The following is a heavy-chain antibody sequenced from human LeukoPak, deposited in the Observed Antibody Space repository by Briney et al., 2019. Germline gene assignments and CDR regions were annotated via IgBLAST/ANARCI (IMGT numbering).Heavy chain of an antibody. CDR1: GFTVSSNY. J-gene: IGHJ4*02. Sequence: GGSLRLSCAASGFTVSSNYMSWVRQAPGKGLEWVSVIYSGGNTYYADSVKGRFTISGDNSKNTLYLQMNSLRAEDTAVYYCARDGGDYGDYSALDYWGQGTLVTVSS. CDR2: IYSGGNT. CDR3: ARDGGDYGDYSALDY. V-gene: IGHV3-53*01. D-gene: IGHD4-17*01.